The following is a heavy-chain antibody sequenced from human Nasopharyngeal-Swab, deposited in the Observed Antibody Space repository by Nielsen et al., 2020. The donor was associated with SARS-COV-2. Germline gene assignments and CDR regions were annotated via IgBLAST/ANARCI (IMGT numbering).Heavy chain of an antibody. Sequence: SVKVSCKASVYTFTSYGISWVRQAPGQGLEWMGGIIPIFGTANYAQKFQGRVTITADESTSTAYMELSSLRSEDTAVYYCARGSGDYDTRAPYYYYGMDVWGQGTAVTVSS. J-gene: IGHJ6*02. CDR2: IIPIFGTA. D-gene: IGHD4-17*01. CDR1: VYTFTSYG. V-gene: IGHV1-69*13. CDR3: ARGSGDYDTRAPYYYYGMDV.